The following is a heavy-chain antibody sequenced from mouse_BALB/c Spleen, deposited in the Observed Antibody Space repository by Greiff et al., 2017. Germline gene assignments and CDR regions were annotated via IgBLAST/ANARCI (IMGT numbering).Heavy chain of an antibody. CDR2: ISSGGST. Sequence: EVQGVESGGGLVKPGGSLKLSCAASGFTFSSYAMSWVRQTPEKRLEWVASISSGGSTYYPDSVKGRFTISRDNARNSLYLQMSSLRSEDTAMYYCARRGRNYYAMDYWGQGTSVTVSS. CDR3: ARRGRNYYAMDY. J-gene: IGHJ4*01. CDR1: GFTFSSYA. D-gene: IGHD3-3*01. V-gene: IGHV5-6-5*01.